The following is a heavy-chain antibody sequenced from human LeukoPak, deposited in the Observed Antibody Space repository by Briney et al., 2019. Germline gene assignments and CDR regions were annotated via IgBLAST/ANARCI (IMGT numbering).Heavy chain of an antibody. CDR2: IYHSGYT. CDR3: ARHGSRAVAGYFDY. J-gene: IGHJ4*02. Sequence: PSETLSLTCSVSGGPISPNYWSWIRQPPGKGLEWIGYIYHSGYTNYNPSLKSRVTISVDMAKNQFSLRLSSVTAADTAVYYCARHGSRAVAGYFDYWGQGTLVTVSS. V-gene: IGHV4-59*08. D-gene: IGHD6-19*01. CDR1: GGPISPNY.